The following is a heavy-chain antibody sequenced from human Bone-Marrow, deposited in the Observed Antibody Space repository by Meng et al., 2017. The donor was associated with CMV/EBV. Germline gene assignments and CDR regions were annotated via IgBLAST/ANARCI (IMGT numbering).Heavy chain of an antibody. Sequence: LRLSCTSSGGSISSYYWSWIRQPPGKGLEWIGYIYYSGSTNYNTSLKSRVTISVETSKNQSSLKLSSVTAADTAGYYCGRDRCEGPYGMDVWGQGTTVTVSS. D-gene: IGHD4/OR15-4a*01. J-gene: IGHJ6*02. CDR3: GRDRCEGPYGMDV. CDR1: GGSISSYY. CDR2: IYYSGST. V-gene: IGHV4-59*01.